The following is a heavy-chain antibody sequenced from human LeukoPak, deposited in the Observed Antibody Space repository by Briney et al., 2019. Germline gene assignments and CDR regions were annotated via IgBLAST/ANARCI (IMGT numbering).Heavy chain of an antibody. CDR3: ASRRYSSSWYRLMWFDP. CDR1: GGSFSGYY. J-gene: IGHJ5*02. D-gene: IGHD6-13*01. CDR2: INHSGST. Sequence: SETLSLTCAVYGGSFSGYYWSCIRQPPGKGLEWIGEINHSGSTNYNPSLKSRVTISVDTSKNQFSLKLSSVTAADTAVYYRASRRYSSSWYRLMWFDPWGQGTLVTVSS. V-gene: IGHV4-34*01.